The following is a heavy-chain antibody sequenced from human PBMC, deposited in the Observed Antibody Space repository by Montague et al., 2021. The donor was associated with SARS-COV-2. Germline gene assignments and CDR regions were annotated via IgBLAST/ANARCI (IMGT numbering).Heavy chain of an antibody. D-gene: IGHD6-19*01. CDR2: IYYSGST. Sequence: SETLSLTCTVSGGSISSSSYYWGWLRQPPGIVLEWIGSIYYSGSTYYTPSLKSRVTISVDTSKNQFSLKLSSVTAADTAVYYCARQENSSGWFKPDAFDIWGQGTMVTVSS. CDR1: GGSISSSSYY. CDR3: ARQENSSGWFKPDAFDI. J-gene: IGHJ3*02. V-gene: IGHV4-39*01.